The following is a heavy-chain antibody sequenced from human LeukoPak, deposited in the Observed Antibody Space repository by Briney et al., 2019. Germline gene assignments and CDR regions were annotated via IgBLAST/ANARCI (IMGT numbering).Heavy chain of an antibody. CDR3: ARGSRDAFDI. V-gene: IGHV3-48*03. J-gene: IGHJ3*02. Sequence: GGSLRLSCAASGFTFSSYEVNWVRQAPGKGLEWVSYISSSGATIYYADSVKGRFTISRDNAKNSLFLQMNSLRAEDTAVYYCARGSRDAFDIWGQGTVATVPS. CDR2: ISSSGATI. D-gene: IGHD2/OR15-2a*01. CDR1: GFTFSSYE.